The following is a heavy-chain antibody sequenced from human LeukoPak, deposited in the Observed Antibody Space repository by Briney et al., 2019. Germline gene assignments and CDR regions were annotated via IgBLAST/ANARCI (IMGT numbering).Heavy chain of an antibody. D-gene: IGHD3-10*01. J-gene: IGHJ4*02. CDR3: ARGSSGGDY. CDR2: ISSNGGST. Sequence: PGGSLRLSCAASGFSFSNYAMHWVRQAPGKGLEYVSAISSNGGSTDYANSVKGRFTISRDNSKNTLYLQMGSLRAEDMAVYYCARGSSGGDYWGQGTLVTVSP. CDR1: GFSFSNYA. V-gene: IGHV3-64*01.